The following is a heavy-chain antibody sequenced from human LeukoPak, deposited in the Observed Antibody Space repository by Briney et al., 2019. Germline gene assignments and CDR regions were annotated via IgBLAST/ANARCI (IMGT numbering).Heavy chain of an antibody. CDR3: ARTRGLD. D-gene: IGHD3-10*01. V-gene: IGHV3-23*01. Sequence: GGTLRLSCAASRFTFNNYAMNWVRQAPGKGLEWVSAISGSGGSTYYADSVKGRFTTSRDNSKNTLYLQMNSLRAEDTAVYYCARTRGLDWGQGTLVTVSS. CDR2: ISGSGGST. CDR1: RFTFNNYA. J-gene: IGHJ4*02.